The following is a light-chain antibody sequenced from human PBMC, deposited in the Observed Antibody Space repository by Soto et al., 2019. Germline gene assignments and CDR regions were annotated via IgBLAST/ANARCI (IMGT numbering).Light chain of an antibody. CDR2: GAS. Sequence: EIVLTLSPGTLSLSPGERATLSCRASQSVRSSYLAWYQQKPGQAPRLLIYGASSRATGIPDRISGSGSGTDFTLTISRLEPEDFAVYYCQQYGSPPQTFGQGTKVDIK. J-gene: IGKJ1*01. CDR3: QQYGSPPQT. CDR1: QSVRSSY. V-gene: IGKV3-20*01.